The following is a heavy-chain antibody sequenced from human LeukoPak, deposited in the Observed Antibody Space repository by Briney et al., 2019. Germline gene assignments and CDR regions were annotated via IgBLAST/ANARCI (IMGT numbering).Heavy chain of an antibody. J-gene: IGHJ4*02. CDR2: ISYDGSNK. V-gene: IGHV3-30-3*01. CDR3: ARGRITMVRGVIIFDY. D-gene: IGHD3-10*01. CDR1: GFTFSSYA. Sequence: GGSLRLSCAASGFTFSSYAMHWVRQAPGKGLEWVAVISYDGSNKYYADSVKGRLTISRDNSKNTLYLQMNSLRAEDTAVYYCARGRITMVRGVIIFDYWGQGTLVTVSS.